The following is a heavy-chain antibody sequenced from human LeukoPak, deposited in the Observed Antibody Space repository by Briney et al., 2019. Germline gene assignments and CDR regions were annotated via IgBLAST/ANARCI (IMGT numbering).Heavy chain of an antibody. CDR2: IYSGGST. CDR3: ARGPNYYYDSSGFDY. CDR1: GFTVSSNY. D-gene: IGHD3-22*01. J-gene: IGHJ4*02. Sequence: GGSLRLSCAASGFTVSSNYMSWVRQAPGKGLEWVSVIYSGGSTYYADSVKGRFTISRDNSKNTLYLQMNSLRAEDTAVYYCARGPNYYYDSSGFDYWGQGTLVTVSS. V-gene: IGHV3-53*01.